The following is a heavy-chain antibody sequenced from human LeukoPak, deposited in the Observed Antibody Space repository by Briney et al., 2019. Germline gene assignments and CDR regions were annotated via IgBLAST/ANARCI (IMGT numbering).Heavy chain of an antibody. Sequence: PGRSLRLSCAASGFTFDDYAMHGVRQAPGKGLEWVSGISWNSGSIGYADSVKGRFTISRDNAKNSLYLQMNSLRAEDTALYYCAKDLYGDYGEYYFDYWGQGTLVTVSS. J-gene: IGHJ4*02. V-gene: IGHV3-9*01. CDR3: AKDLYGDYGEYYFDY. CDR2: ISWNSGSI. CDR1: GFTFDDYA. D-gene: IGHD4-17*01.